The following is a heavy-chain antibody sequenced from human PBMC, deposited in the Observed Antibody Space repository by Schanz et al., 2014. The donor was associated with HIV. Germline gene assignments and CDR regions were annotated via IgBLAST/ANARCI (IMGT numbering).Heavy chain of an antibody. CDR2: ISPDGDTQ. CDR1: GFTFSSYG. J-gene: IGHJ2*01. CDR3: AKGYTSSSVFNL. D-gene: IGHD6-6*01. V-gene: IGHV3-30*18. Sequence: QVQLVEPGGGVVQPGKSLRLSCAASGFTFSSYGMHWVRQAPGKGLEWVARISPDGDTQHYADSLKGRFTISRDNFKNTLDLQMDSLRPDDTAVYYCAKGYTSSSVFNLWGRGTLVTVSS.